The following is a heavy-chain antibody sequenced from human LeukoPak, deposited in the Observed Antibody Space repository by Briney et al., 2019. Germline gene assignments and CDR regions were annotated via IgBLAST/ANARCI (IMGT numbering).Heavy chain of an antibody. D-gene: IGHD3-10*01. J-gene: IGHJ4*02. V-gene: IGHV3-30*18. CDR1: GFTFSRYG. CDR2: ISYDGSNK. Sequence: GGSLRLSCAASGFTFSRYGMHWVRQASGKGLEWVALISYDGSNKYYADSVKGRFTISRDNSKNTLYLQMNSLRPEDTAVYYCAKGDPYGSGSYPVDYWRQGTLVTVSS. CDR3: AKGDPYGSGSYPVDY.